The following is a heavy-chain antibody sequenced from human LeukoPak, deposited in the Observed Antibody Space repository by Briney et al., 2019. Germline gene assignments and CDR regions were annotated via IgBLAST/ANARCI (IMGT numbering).Heavy chain of an antibody. J-gene: IGHJ4*02. CDR2: IYYSGST. V-gene: IGHV4-59*01. Sequence: PSETLSLTCTVSGGSISSYYWSWIRQPPGKGLEWIGYIYYSGSTNYNPSLKSRVTISVDTSKNQFSLKLSSVTAADTAVYYCARVKEDIVVVPAAKRSHFGYYFDYWGQGTLVTVSS. D-gene: IGHD2-2*01. CDR3: ARVKEDIVVVPAAKRSHFGYYFDY. CDR1: GGSISSYY.